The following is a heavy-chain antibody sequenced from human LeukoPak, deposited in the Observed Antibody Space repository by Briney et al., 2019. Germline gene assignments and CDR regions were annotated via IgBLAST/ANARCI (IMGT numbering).Heavy chain of an antibody. CDR1: GFSFNTNAVV. J-gene: IGHJ4*02. CDR3: VHRTSVTSVDH. D-gene: IGHD4-17*01. V-gene: IGHV2-5*01. CDR2: IYGNDDK. Sequence: SGPTLVNPTQPLTLTCTFSGFSFNTNAVVVGWVRQPPGQALEWLTFIYGNDDKRYSPSLESRLTITKDTSKNQVVLTMTDMDYEDTATYYCVHRTSVTSVDHWGQGTLVTVSS.